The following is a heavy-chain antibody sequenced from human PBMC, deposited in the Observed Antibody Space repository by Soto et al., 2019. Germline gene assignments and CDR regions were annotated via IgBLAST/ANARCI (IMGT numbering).Heavy chain of an antibody. Sequence: QVQLVQSGAEVTKPGASVKVSCKASGYTFTSYHMHWVRQAPGQGLEWMGTLNPGGYTTAHAQKFQGRVTMTRDTSTSTVYMEVTSLRSEDTAVYYCIRGGTIVGSIAPFAYWGQGTLVTVSS. CDR1: GYTFTSYH. CDR3: IRGGTIVGSIAPFAY. D-gene: IGHD1-26*01. V-gene: IGHV1-46*03. J-gene: IGHJ4*02. CDR2: LNPGGYTT.